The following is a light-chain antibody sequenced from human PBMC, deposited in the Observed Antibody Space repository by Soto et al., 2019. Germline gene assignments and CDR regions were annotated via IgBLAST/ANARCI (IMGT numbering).Light chain of an antibody. J-gene: IGLJ2*01. CDR1: SSNIGSYT. CDR2: SND. Sequence: QSVLTQPPSASGTPGQRVTISCSGSSSNIGSYTVNWYQRLPGTAPKLLIYSNDQRPSGVPDRFSGSKSGASASLAISGLQSEDEADYYCAAWDDSLNGVVFGGGTKLTVL. V-gene: IGLV1-44*01. CDR3: AAWDDSLNGVV.